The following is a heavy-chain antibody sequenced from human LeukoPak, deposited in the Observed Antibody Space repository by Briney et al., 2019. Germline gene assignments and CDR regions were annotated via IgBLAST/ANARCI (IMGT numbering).Heavy chain of an antibody. CDR1: GFTFDDYA. CDR3: AKALDRAYYFDY. V-gene: IGHV3-43*02. J-gene: IGHJ4*02. D-gene: IGHD2-2*03. CDR2: ISGDGVRT. Sequence: GGSLRLSCVVSGFTFDDYAMHSVRQAPGRGLEWVSLISGDGVRTFYADSVKGRFTISRYNSRNSLYLQMNNLRTEDTAFYYCAKALDRAYYFDYWGQGTPVTVSS.